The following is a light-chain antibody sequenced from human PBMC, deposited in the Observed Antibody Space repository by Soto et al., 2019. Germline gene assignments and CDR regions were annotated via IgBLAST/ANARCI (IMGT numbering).Light chain of an antibody. J-gene: IGLJ1*01. CDR3: NSYTTSNTRQIV. V-gene: IGLV2-14*01. CDR2: DVS. CDR1: SSDVGGYNY. Sequence: QSVLTQPASVSGSPGQSITISCTGTSSDVGGYNYVSWYQQHPGKAPKFMIYDVSNRPSGVSTRFSGSKSGNTASLTISGLQAEDEADYYCNSYTTSNTRQIVFGTGTNVTVL.